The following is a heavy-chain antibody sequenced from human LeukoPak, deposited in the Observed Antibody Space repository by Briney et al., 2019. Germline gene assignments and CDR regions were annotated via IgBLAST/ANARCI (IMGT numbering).Heavy chain of an antibody. V-gene: IGHV3-49*03. CDR2: IRSKVYGGTT. J-gene: IGHJ4*02. CDR1: GFTFSSYG. CDR3: ARGPGIDYDILTGYYFFDY. Sequence: GRSLRLSCAASGFTFSSYGMHWFRQAPGKGLEWVGFIRSKVYGGTTEYAASVKGRFTVSRDDSKSIAYLQMNSLKTEDTAVYYCARGPGIDYDILTGYYFFDYWGQGTLVTVSS. D-gene: IGHD3-9*01.